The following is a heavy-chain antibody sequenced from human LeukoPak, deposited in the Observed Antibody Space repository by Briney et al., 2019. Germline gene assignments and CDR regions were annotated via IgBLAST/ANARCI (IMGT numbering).Heavy chain of an antibody. J-gene: IGHJ3*02. CDR3: ARDVIGDHGAFDI. CDR2: INPNSGGT. V-gene: IGHV1-2*02. CDR1: GYTFTGYY. Sequence: GASVKVSCTASGYTFTGYYMHWVRQAPGQGLEWMGWINPNSGGTNYAQKFQGRVTMTRDTSISTAYMELSRLRSDDTAVYYCARDVIGDHGAFDIWGQGTTVTVSS. D-gene: IGHD2-21*01.